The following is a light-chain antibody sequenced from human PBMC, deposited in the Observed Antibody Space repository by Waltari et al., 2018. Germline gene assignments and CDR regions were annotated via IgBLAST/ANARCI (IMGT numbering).Light chain of an antibody. CDR1: KSVGNN. Sequence: ETIMTQSPATLSVSPGEPDTLSCRASKSVGNNIAWFQQTPGQAPRLLIYVTSSRSTNIPGRFSGAGSGTDFTLTISGLQSEDFAVYYCQQYNEWPYTFGQGT. J-gene: IGKJ2*01. CDR3: QQYNEWPYT. V-gene: IGKV3-15*01. CDR2: VTS.